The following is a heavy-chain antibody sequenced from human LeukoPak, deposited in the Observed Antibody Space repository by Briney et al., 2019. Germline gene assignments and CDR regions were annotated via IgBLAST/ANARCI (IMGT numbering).Heavy chain of an antibody. J-gene: IGHJ5*02. D-gene: IGHD6-19*01. CDR3: AKCSTSAYTTGWCNWIDP. CDR2: IRHSGVDS. V-gene: IGHV3-23*01. CDR1: GFTFSSYA. Sequence: GGSLRLSCAASGFTFSSYAISWVRQAPGKGLEWVSGIRHSGVDSSYADSVKGRFTISRDNSKNMLYLQMNSLRDDDTGVYYCAKCSTSAYTTGWCNWIDPWGQGTLVTVSS.